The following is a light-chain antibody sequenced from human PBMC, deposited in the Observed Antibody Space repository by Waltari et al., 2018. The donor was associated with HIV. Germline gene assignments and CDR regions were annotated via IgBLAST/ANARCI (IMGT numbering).Light chain of an antibody. CDR2: RDN. J-gene: IGLJ3*02. CDR3: QLWDRSTGV. CDR1: NIGSKN. Sequence: SYELTQPLSVSVALGQTARIICGGDNIGSKNVHWYQQRPGQAPVLVIDRDNNRPSGIPERFSGSKSGNTATLTISRAQAGDEADYHCQLWDRSTGVFGGGTKLTVL. V-gene: IGLV3-9*01.